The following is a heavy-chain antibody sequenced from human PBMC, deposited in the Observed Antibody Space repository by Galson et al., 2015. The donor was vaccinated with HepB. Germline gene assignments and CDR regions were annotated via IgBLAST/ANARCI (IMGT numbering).Heavy chain of an antibody. V-gene: IGHV4-59*08. J-gene: IGHJ6*02. D-gene: IGHD2-2*01. CDR1: GVSISNSY. CDR2: IYYSGNT. Sequence: LSLTSTVAGVSISNSYWCWLRQPPGKGLEWIGYIYYSGNTNYNPSLKSRVTISIDTSKTKYSLKLSTVTAADTDVYYCASSLVVPAGIEYYYYAMDAWGQGTTVTVSS. CDR3: ASSLVVPAGIEYYYYAMDA.